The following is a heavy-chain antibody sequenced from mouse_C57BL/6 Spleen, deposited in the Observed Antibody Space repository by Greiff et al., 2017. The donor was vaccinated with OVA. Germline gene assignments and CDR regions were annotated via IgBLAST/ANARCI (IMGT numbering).Heavy chain of an antibody. V-gene: IGHV5-6*01. Sequence: EVKLMESGGDLVKPGGSLKLSCAASGFTFSSYGMSWVRQTPDKRLEWVATISSGGSYTYYPDSVKGRFTISRDNAKNTLYLQMSSLKSEDTAMYYCARGSSGYWGQGTTLTVSS. J-gene: IGHJ2*01. CDR2: ISSGGSYT. D-gene: IGHD3-2*02. CDR1: GFTFSSYG. CDR3: ARGSSGY.